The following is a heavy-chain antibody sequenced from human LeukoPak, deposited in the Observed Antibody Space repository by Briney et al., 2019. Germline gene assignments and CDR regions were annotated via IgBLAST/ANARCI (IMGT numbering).Heavy chain of an antibody. CDR2: ISGSGGST. J-gene: IGHJ4*02. CDR1: GFTFSSYA. Sequence: GGSLRLSCAASGFTFSSYAMSWVRQAPGKGLEWVSAISGSGGSTYYADSVKGRFTISRDNSENTLYLQMNSLRAEDTAVYYCAKGYGGHYDSSDYWGQGTLVTVSS. V-gene: IGHV3-23*01. CDR3: AKGYGGHYDSSDY. D-gene: IGHD3-22*01.